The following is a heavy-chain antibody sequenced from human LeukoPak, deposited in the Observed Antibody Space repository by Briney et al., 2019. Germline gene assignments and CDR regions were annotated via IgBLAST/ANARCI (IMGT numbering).Heavy chain of an antibody. V-gene: IGHV3-23*01. D-gene: IGHD3-22*01. J-gene: IGHJ5*02. CDR1: GFTFSTYA. CDR2: ISGSGGST. Sequence: PGGSLRLSCAASGFTFSTYAMNWVRQAPGEGLEWVSVISGSGGSTYYADSVKGRFTISRDNSKNTLYLQMNSLRVEDTAVYYCAKAGPASSDYLNWFDPWGQGTLVTVSS. CDR3: AKAGPASSDYLNWFDP.